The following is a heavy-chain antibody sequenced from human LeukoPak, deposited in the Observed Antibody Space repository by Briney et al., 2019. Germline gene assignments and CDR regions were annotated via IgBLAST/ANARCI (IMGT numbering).Heavy chain of an antibody. J-gene: IGHJ6*03. D-gene: IGHD3-10*01. V-gene: IGHV4-61*02. CDR1: GDSLSSGDYY. Sequence: SETLSLTCTVSGDSLSSGDYYWSWIRQPAGKGLEWIGRISSSGSTNYNPSLKSRVTISVDTSKNQFSLKLSSVTAADTAVYYCARGTMVRGPPRYYYYMDVWGKGTTVTISS. CDR3: ARGTMVRGPPRYYYYMDV. CDR2: ISSSGST.